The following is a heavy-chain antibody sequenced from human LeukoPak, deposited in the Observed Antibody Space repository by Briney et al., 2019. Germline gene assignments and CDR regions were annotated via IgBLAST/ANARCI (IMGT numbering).Heavy chain of an antibody. CDR1: GFTFNPYW. CDR2: IKQDGSEK. V-gene: IGHV3-7*01. D-gene: IGHD1-26*01. J-gene: IGHJ4*02. CDR3: AREENSGLDY. Sequence: GGPLSLSCEAPGFTFNPYWMSWFRKPPGKGLEWVANIKQDGSEKYYVDSVKGRFTISRDNAKNSLFLQMNSLRAEDTAVYYCAREENSGLDYWGQGTLVTVSS.